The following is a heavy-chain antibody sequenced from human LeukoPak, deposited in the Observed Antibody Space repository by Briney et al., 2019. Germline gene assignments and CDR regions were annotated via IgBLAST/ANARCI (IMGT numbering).Heavy chain of an antibody. J-gene: IGHJ4*02. Sequence: GGSLRLSCAASGFTFSSYSRNWVRQAPGKGLEWVSSISSSTSYIYYADSVKGRFTISRDNAKNSLYLQMNSLRAEDTAVYYCAREQAGAYLDWGQGTLVTVSS. V-gene: IGHV3-21*01. CDR1: GFTFSSYS. CDR3: AREQAGAYLD. CDR2: ISSSTSYI. D-gene: IGHD1-26*01.